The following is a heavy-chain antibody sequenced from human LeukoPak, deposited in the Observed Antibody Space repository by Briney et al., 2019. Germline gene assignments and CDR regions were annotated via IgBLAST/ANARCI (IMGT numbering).Heavy chain of an antibody. D-gene: IGHD3-10*01. Sequence: GGSLRLSCAASGITFSSYGMHWVRQAPGKGLEWVAFIRYDGSNKYYADSVKGRFTISRDNSKNTLYLQMNSLRAEDTAVYYCANYYYGSGRHPHGMDVWGQGTTVTVSS. CDR2: IRYDGSNK. V-gene: IGHV3-30*02. CDR3: ANYYYGSGRHPHGMDV. CDR1: GITFSSYG. J-gene: IGHJ6*02.